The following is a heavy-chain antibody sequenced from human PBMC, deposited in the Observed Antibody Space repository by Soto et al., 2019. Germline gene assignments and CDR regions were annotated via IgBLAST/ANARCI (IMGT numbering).Heavy chain of an antibody. CDR2: SSASGRSR. D-gene: IGHD6-19*01. Sequence: PGGSLRLSCVASVIELSNYAMSWVRQAPGKGLEWVSISSASGRSRYHADSVKGRFTISRDNSKNTLYLHMTNLRAEDTAVYYCAKDGNWLDVYFDVWGQGTPVTVSS. V-gene: IGHV3-23*01. CDR3: AKDGNWLDVYFDV. CDR1: VIELSNYA. J-gene: IGHJ4*02.